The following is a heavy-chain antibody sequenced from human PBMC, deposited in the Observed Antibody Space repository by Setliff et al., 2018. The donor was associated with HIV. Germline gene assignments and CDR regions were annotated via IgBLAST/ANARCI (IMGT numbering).Heavy chain of an antibody. J-gene: IGHJ3*02. V-gene: IGHV1-18*01. D-gene: IGHD3-22*01. CDR2: ISAYNGNT. CDR3: ARMIVLSASSPPNAFDI. Sequence: GASVKVSCKASGYTFTSYGISWVRQAPGQGLEWMGWISAYNGNTNYAQELQGRVTMTTDTSTSTAYMELRSLRSDDTAVYYCARMIVLSASSPPNAFDIWGQGTMVTVSS. CDR1: GYTFTSYG.